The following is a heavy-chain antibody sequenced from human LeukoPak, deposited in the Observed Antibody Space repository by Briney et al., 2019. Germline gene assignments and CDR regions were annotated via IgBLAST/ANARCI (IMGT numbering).Heavy chain of an antibody. J-gene: IGHJ5*02. CDR1: GFTFSDYY. Sequence: GGSLRLSCAASGFTFSDYYMSWIRQAPGKGLEWVSYISSSGGTIYYADSVKGRFTISRDNAKSSLYLQMNSLRSEDTAVYYCARAGIPGYCTNVTCSNWLDPWGQGTLVTVSS. CDR3: ARAGIPGYCTNVTCSNWLDP. V-gene: IGHV3-11*01. CDR2: ISSSGGTI. D-gene: IGHD2-8*01.